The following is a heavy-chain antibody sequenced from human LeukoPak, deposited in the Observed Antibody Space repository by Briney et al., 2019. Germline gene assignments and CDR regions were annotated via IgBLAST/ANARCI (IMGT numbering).Heavy chain of an antibody. D-gene: IGHD3-3*01. V-gene: IGHV4-4*07. CDR3: ARAPVLRFLGWYFDL. J-gene: IGHJ2*01. Sequence: PSETLSLTCTVSGGSISSYYWSWIRQPAGKGLEWIGRIYTSGSTNYNPSLKSRVTISVDTSKNQFSLKLSSVTAADTAVYYCARAPVLRFLGWYFDLWGRGTLVTVSS. CDR1: GGSISSYY. CDR2: IYTSGST.